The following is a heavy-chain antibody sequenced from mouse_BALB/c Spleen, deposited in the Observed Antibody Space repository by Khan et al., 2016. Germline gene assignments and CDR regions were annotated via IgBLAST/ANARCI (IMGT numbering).Heavy chain of an antibody. Sequence: EVKLLESGPGLVKPSQSLSLTCTVTGYSITSDYAWNWIRQFPGNKLEWMGYISYSGTTSYNPSLRSRISITRDTSKNQFFLQLNSVTTEDTATYYCARRYYRYDDAMDYWGQGTSVTVSS. D-gene: IGHD2-14*01. J-gene: IGHJ4*01. CDR2: ISYSGTT. CDR1: GYSITSDYA. V-gene: IGHV3-2*02. CDR3: ARRYYRYDDAMDY.